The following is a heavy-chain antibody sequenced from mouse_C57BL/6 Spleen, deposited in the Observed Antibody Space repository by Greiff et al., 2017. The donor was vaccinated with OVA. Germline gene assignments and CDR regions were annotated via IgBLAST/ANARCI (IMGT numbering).Heavy chain of an antibody. J-gene: IGHJ4*01. V-gene: IGHV3-6*01. CDR1: GYSITSGYY. CDR3: AREGYYDYAMDY. D-gene: IGHD2-3*01. Sequence: DVKLVESGPGLVKPSQSLSLTCSVTGYSITSGYYWNWIRQFPGNKLEWMGYISYDGSNNYNPSLKNRISITRDTSKNQFFLKLNSVTTEDTATYYCAREGYYDYAMDYWGQGTSVTVSS. CDR2: ISYDGSN.